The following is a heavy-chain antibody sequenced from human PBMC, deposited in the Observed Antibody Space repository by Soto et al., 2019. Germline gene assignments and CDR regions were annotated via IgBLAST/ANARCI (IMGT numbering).Heavy chain of an antibody. CDR2: IIPIFGTA. CDR3: AREKERVYYYGSSGYWFGP. D-gene: IGHD3-22*01. V-gene: IGHV1-69*13. J-gene: IGHJ5*02. CDR1: GGTFSSYA. Sequence: SVKVSCKASGGTFSSYAISWVRQAPGQGLEWMGGIIPIFGTANYAQKFQGRVTITVDESTSTAYMELSSLRSEDTAVYYCAREKERVYYYGSSGYWFGPWGQGTLVTVSS.